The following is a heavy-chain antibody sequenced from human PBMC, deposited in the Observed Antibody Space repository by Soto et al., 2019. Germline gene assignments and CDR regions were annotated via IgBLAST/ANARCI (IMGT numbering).Heavy chain of an antibody. D-gene: IGHD2-21*01. Sequence: EVQLVESGGGLVKPGGSVRLSCVASGFMYSSYSMSWVRQAPGKGLEWVAFISLGGSQINYEASVEGRFTISRDNDKNALYLQMKNVRVEGIGICSFELLISCGGGSCRSVHQHYGIDVWGPGTMVTVSS. CDR1: GFMYSSYS. CDR2: ISLGGSQI. V-gene: IGHV3-21*01. CDR3: ELLISCGGGSCRSVHQHYGIDV. J-gene: IGHJ6*02.